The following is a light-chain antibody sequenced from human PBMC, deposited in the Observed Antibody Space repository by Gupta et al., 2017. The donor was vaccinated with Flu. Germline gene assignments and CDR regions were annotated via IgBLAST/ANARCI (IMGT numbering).Light chain of an antibody. V-gene: IGLV2-18*02. Sequence: QSALTQPPSVSGSPGQSVTISCTGTSSDVGSYNRVSWYQQPPGTAPKLMIYEVSNRPSGVPDRFSGSKSGNTASLTISGRHAEDEADYYCSSYTSSSTYVFGTGTKVTVL. CDR2: EVS. J-gene: IGLJ1*01. CDR3: SSYTSSSTYV. CDR1: SSDVGSYNR.